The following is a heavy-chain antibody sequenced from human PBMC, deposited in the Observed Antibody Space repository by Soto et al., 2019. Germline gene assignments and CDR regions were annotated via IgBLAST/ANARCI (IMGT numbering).Heavy chain of an antibody. V-gene: IGHV1-8*01. CDR1: GYTFTSYD. J-gene: IGHJ4*02. Sequence: GASVKVSCKASGYTFTSYDINWVRQATGQGLEWMGWMNPNSGNTGYAQKFQGRVTMTRNTSISTAYMELSSLRSEDTAVYYCARGQFNNPNHNRTWYYDFWSGYYTGLGIAFLDYWGQGTLVTVSS. CDR3: ARGQFNNPNHNRTWYYDFWSGYYTGLGIAFLDY. CDR2: MNPNSGNT. D-gene: IGHD3-3*01.